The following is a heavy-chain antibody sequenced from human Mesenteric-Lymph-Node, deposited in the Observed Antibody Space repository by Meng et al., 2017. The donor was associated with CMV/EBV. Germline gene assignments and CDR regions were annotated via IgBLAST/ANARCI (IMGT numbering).Heavy chain of an antibody. Sequence: SGFTFSNYNMNWVRQAAGKGLEWVSAISGSGGSTYYADSVKGRFTIFRDNSKHTLYLQMNSLRAEDTAIYYCAKSDDFDWLLYGLDYWGQGTLVTVSS. V-gene: IGHV3-23*01. CDR2: ISGSGGST. J-gene: IGHJ4*02. D-gene: IGHD3-9*01. CDR1: GFTFSNYN. CDR3: AKSDDFDWLLYGLDY.